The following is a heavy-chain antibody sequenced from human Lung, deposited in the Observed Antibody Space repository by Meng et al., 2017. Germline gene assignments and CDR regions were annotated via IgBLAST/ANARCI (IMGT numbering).Heavy chain of an antibody. CDR2: MSFDGAQI. CDR3: ARDKPPNDV. V-gene: IGHV3-30*01. CDR1: GFTFNTYA. J-gene: IGHJ2*01. Sequence: VELVESGGGLVQPGGSLGLSCAASGFTFNTYAMHWVRQAPGKGLEWVSLMSFDGAQIYYSDSVRGRFTISRDNSKNTLYLQMNSLRAEDTAVYYCARDKPPNDVWGRGTLVTVSS.